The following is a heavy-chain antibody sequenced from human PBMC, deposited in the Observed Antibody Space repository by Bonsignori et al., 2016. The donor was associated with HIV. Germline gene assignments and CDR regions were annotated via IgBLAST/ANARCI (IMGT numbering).Heavy chain of an antibody. CDR3: ARRKIAVVGAYYFDY. Sequence: SETLSLTCTISGGPINGYYWNWIRQSPGRGLEWIGYIFPTGGTNYNPSLESRVTISVDTSKSQLSLRLTSVTAADTAVYFCARRKIAVVGAYYFDYWGQGILVTVSS. CDR1: GGPINGYY. J-gene: IGHJ4*02. D-gene: IGHD2-15*01. CDR2: IFPTGGT. V-gene: IGHV4-59*01.